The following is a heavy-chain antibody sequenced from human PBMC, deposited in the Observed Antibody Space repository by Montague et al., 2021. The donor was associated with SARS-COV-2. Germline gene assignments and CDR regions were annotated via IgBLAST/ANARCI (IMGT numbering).Heavy chain of an antibody. Sequence: SLRLSCAASGFTFSSYWMSWARQAPGKGLEWVANIKQDGSEKYYVDSVKGRFTISRDNAKNSLYLQMNSLRAEDTAVYYCARVGSSSWYFDYWGQGTLVTVSS. J-gene: IGHJ4*02. CDR1: GFTFSSYW. V-gene: IGHV3-7*03. CDR3: ARVGSSSWYFDY. CDR2: IKQDGSEK. D-gene: IGHD6-13*01.